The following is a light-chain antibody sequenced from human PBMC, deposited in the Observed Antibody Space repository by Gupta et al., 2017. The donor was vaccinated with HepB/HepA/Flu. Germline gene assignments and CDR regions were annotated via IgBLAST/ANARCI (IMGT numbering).Light chain of an antibody. CDR3: TVWDSIPDSFV. CDR1: NIGSKN. Sequence: SHLLPPPASGSLAPGKTTTLTCAGNNIGSKNVHWYQQQPGPAPELVVYDDSERPPGIPDRFSGSNSGTSATLSISRLEAEDEADYYCTVWDSIPDSFVFGGGTKVTVL. V-gene: IGLV3-21*03. CDR2: DDS. J-gene: IGLJ1*01.